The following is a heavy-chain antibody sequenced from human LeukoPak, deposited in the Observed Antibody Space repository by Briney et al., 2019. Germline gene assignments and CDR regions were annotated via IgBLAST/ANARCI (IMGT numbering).Heavy chain of an antibody. Sequence: SETLSLTCTATGGSISSYYWSWIRQPAGKGLEWIGRIYTSGRTNYNPSLKSRVTMSVDTSKNQFSLKLSSVTAADTAVYYCAREGGGGYCSSTSCYKAAYFDYWGQGTLVTVSS. CDR1: GGSISSYY. D-gene: IGHD2-2*02. V-gene: IGHV4-4*07. CDR3: AREGGGGYCSSTSCYKAAYFDY. J-gene: IGHJ4*02. CDR2: IYTSGRT.